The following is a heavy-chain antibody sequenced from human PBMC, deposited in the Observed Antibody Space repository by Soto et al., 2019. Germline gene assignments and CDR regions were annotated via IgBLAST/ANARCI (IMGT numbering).Heavy chain of an antibody. D-gene: IGHD3-16*02. CDR3: ARDFIMITFGGVIGPW. J-gene: IGHJ4*02. CDR1: GGSISSSSYY. V-gene: IGHV4-39*02. Sequence: SETLSLTCAVSGGSISSSSYYWGWIRQPPGKGLEWIGSIYYSGSTYYNPSLKSRVTISVDTSKNQFSLKLSSVTAADTAVYYCARDFIMITFGGVIGPWGGQGTLVTVPQ. CDR2: IYYSGST.